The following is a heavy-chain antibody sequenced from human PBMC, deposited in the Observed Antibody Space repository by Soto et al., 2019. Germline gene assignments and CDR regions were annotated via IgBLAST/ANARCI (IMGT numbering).Heavy chain of an antibody. CDR3: ARQKRDAQGAYDI. CDR2: IDPTDSYT. CDR1: GYSLTSYW. Sequence: EESLTISCKAPGYSLTSYWINWVLQMPGKGLEWMGRIDPTDSYTNYSPSFQGHVTVSTDKSISTAYLQWSSLKASDTAMYYCARQKRDAQGAYDIWGQGTMVTVSS. J-gene: IGHJ3*02. V-gene: IGHV5-10-1*01.